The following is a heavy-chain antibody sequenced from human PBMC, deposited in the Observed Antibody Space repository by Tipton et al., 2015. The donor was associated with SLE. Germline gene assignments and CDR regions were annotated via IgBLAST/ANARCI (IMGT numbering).Heavy chain of an antibody. Sequence: TLSHTCTVSGGSISSGYYWGWIRQPPGEGLEWIGSIYHSGSTNYNPSLKSRVTISVDTSKNQFSLKLSSVTAADTAVYYCASGGYTNAFDIWGQGTMVTVSS. V-gene: IGHV4-38-2*02. J-gene: IGHJ3*02. CDR1: GGSISSGYY. CDR3: ASGGYTNAFDI. D-gene: IGHD6-13*01. CDR2: IYHSGST.